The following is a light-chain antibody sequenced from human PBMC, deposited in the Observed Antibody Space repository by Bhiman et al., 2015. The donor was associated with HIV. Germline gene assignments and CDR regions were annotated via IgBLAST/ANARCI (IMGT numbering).Light chain of an antibody. V-gene: IGLV1-36*01. CDR1: SSNIGKNP. CDR2: YDD. Sequence: QSVLTQPPSVSEVPRQRVTISCSGSSSNIGKNPVNWFQQVPGKAPKLLIYYDDLLSSGVSGRFSASKAGTSASLAISGLQSEDEADYYCSAWDDSLNGVVFGGGTKVTVL. J-gene: IGLJ2*01. CDR3: SAWDDSLNGVV.